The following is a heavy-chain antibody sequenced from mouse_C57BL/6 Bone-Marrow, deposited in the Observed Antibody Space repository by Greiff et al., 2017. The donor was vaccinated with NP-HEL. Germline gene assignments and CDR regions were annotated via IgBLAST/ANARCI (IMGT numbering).Heavy chain of an antibody. D-gene: IGHD1-1*01. V-gene: IGHV1-54*01. CDR3: ARPPYYGSSPYAMDY. Sequence: VKLMESGAELVRPGTSVKVSCKASGYAFTNYLIEWVKQRPGQGLEWIGVINPGSGGTNYNEKFKGKATLTADKSSSTAYMQLSSLTSEDSAVYFCARPPYYGSSPYAMDYWGQGTSVTVSS. J-gene: IGHJ4*01. CDR2: INPGSGGT. CDR1: GYAFTNYL.